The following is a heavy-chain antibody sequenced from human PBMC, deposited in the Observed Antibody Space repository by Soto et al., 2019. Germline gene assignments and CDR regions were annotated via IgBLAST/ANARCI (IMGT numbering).Heavy chain of an antibody. Sequence: SETLSLTCAVYGGSFSGYYWSWIRQPPGKGLEWIGEINHSGSTNYNPSLKSRVTISVDTSKNQFSLKLSSVTAADTAVYYCARASRVYYYYYGMDVWGQGTTVTVSS. CDR2: INHSGST. CDR1: GGSFSGYY. CDR3: ARASRVYYYYYGMDV. V-gene: IGHV4-34*01. J-gene: IGHJ6*02.